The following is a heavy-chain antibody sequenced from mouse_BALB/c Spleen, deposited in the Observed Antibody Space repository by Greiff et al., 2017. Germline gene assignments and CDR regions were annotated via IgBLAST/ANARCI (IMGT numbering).Heavy chain of an antibody. V-gene: IGHV1-55*01. D-gene: IGHD3-2*01. Sequence: QVQLQQPGAELVKPGTSVKLSCKASGYNFTSYWINWVKLRPGQGLEWIGDIYPGSGSTNYNEKFKSKATLTVDTSSSTAYMQLSSLASEDSALYYCARSDSSGYGYYFDYWGQGTTLTVSS. CDR2: IYPGSGST. CDR1: GYNFTSYW. J-gene: IGHJ2*01. CDR3: ARSDSSGYGYYFDY.